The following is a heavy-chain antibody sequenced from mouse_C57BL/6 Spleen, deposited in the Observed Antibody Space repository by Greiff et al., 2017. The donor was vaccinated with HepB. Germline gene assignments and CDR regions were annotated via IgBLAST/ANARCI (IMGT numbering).Heavy chain of an antibody. V-gene: IGHV1-82*01. J-gene: IGHJ2*01. Sequence: QVQLKQSGPELVKPGASVKISCKASGYAFSSSWMNWVKQRPGKGLEWIGRIYPGDGDTNYNGKFKGKATLTADKSSSTAYMQLSSLTSEDSAVYFCATYDYDVGYYFDYWGQGTTLTVSS. D-gene: IGHD2-4*01. CDR2: IYPGDGDT. CDR1: GYAFSSSW. CDR3: ATYDYDVGYYFDY.